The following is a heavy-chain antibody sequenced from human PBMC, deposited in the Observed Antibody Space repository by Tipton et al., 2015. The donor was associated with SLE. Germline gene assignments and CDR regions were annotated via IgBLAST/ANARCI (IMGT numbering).Heavy chain of an antibody. CDR3: ARDEYSGKRNFDL. CDR1: GFTFSSYS. V-gene: IGHV3-48*04. D-gene: IGHD4-23*01. Sequence: SLRLSCAASGFTFSSYSMNWVRQAPGRGLEWISYISRSGTTIYYADSVKGRFTISRDNARNSVYLQMNSLRAEDTAIYYCARDEYSGKRNFDLWGRGTLVTVSS. J-gene: IGHJ2*01. CDR2: ISRSGTTI.